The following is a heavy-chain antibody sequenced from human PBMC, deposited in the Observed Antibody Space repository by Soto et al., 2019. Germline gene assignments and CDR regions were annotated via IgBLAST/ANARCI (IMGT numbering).Heavy chain of an antibody. D-gene: IGHD2-2*01. V-gene: IGHV3-21*01. J-gene: IGHJ6*02. Sequence: GGSLRLSCAASGFTFSKYALTWVRQAPGKGLEWVSSVSGNTRYIYYADSVKGRFTISRDNAKNSLYLQMNSLRVDDTAVYYCARAPGIYCTSISCPGMDVWGQGTTVTVSS. CDR2: VSGNTRYI. CDR3: ARAPGIYCTSISCPGMDV. CDR1: GFTFSKYA.